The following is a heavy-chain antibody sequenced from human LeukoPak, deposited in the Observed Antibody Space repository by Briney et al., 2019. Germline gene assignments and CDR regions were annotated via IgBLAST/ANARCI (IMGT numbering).Heavy chain of an antibody. CDR3: ASLYDSSGYYLENWFDP. Sequence: GGSLRLSCAASGFTFSSYEMNWVRQAPGKGLEWVSYISSSGSTIYYADSVKGRFTISRDNAKNSLYPQMNSLRAEDTAVYYCASLYDSSGYYLENWFDPWGQGTLVTVSS. D-gene: IGHD3-22*01. CDR2: ISSSGSTI. J-gene: IGHJ5*02. V-gene: IGHV3-48*03. CDR1: GFTFSSYE.